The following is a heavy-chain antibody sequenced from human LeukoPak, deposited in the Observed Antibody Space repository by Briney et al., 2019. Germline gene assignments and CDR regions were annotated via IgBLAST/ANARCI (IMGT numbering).Heavy chain of an antibody. CDR2: IYSGGST. Sequence: GGSLRLSCAASGFTVSSNYMSWVRQAPGKGLEWVSVIYSGGSTYYADSVKGRFTISRDNTKNTLYLQMNSLRAEDTAVYYCARDRTLLHYYYYYYGMDVWGQGTTVTVSS. CDR3: ARDRTLLHYYYYYYGMDV. D-gene: IGHD2-15*01. J-gene: IGHJ6*02. V-gene: IGHV3-66*01. CDR1: GFTVSSNY.